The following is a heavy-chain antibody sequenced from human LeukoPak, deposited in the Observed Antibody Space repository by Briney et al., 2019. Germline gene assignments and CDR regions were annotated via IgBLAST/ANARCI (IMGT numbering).Heavy chain of an antibody. CDR1: GGSISSGSYY. J-gene: IGHJ3*02. CDR3: ARNVVVPAAIEHHAAFEI. Sequence: PSQTLSLTCTVSGGSISSGSYYWSWIRQPAGKGLEWIGRIYTSGSTNYNPSLKSRVTISVDTSKNQFSLKLSSVTAADTAVYYCARNVVVPAAIEHHAAFEIWGQGTMVTVSS. CDR2: IYTSGST. D-gene: IGHD2-2*01. V-gene: IGHV4-61*02.